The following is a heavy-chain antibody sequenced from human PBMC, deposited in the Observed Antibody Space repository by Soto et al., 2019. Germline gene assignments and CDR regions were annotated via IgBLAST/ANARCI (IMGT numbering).Heavy chain of an antibody. CDR2: TSFSGYT. CDR3: VRGGNPYHYATSGPGTFDK. CDR1: GDSVSGGDSY. V-gene: IGHV4-30-4*01. J-gene: IGHJ4*02. D-gene: IGHD3-22*01. Sequence: QVQLQESGPGLVKPSQTLSLTCTVSGDSVSGGDSYWSWIRQPPGKALEWIGYTSFSGYTSYTPSLKSRVTISVAMSKSQLSLRLTSVTAADTAIYYCVRGGNPYHYATSGPGTFDKWGQGTLVSVSS.